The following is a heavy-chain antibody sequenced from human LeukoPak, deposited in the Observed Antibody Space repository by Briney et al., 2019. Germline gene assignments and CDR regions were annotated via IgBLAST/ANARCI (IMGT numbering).Heavy chain of an antibody. CDR2: ISGSGGST. J-gene: IGHJ5*02. CDR1: GFTFDIYS. Sequence: GGSLRLSCAASGFTFDIYSMTWVRQAPGKGLEWVSAISGSGGSTYYADSVKGRFTISRDNSKNTLYLQMNSLRAEDTAVYYCAKSEFNWFDPWGQGTLVTVSS. V-gene: IGHV3-23*01. CDR3: AKSEFNWFDP.